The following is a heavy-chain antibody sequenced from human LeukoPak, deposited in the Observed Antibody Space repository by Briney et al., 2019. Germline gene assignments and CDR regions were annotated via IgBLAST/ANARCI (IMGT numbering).Heavy chain of an antibody. CDR1: GGSISSSSYY. D-gene: IGHD1-26*01. V-gene: IGHV4-39*01. Sequence: PSETLSLTCTVSGGSISSSSYYWGWLRQPPGKGLEWIGTIYYSGSTDYNPSLKSRVTISVDTSKNQFSLKLSSVTAADTAVYYCARHRGDSGSYFASYYFDYWGQGTLVTVSS. J-gene: IGHJ4*02. CDR2: IYYSGST. CDR3: ARHRGDSGSYFASYYFDY.